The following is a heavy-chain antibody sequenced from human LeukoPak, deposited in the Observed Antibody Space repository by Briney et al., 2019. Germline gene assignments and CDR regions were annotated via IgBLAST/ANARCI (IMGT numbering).Heavy chain of an antibody. CDR3: ARVHTRFFDY. J-gene: IGHJ4*02. D-gene: IGHD3-3*01. Sequence: GGSLRLSCAASGFTFSDYFMSWIRQAPGKGLEWVSHISSSGSTIYYADSVKGRFTISRDNAKTSLYLQMNSLRAEDTAVYYCARVHTRFFDYWGQGTLATVSS. CDR2: ISSSGSTI. CDR1: GFTFSDYF. V-gene: IGHV3-11*01.